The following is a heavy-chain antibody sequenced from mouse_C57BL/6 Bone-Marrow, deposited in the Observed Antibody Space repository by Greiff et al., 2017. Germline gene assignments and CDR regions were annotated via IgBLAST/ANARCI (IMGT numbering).Heavy chain of an antibody. CDR2: IYPGDGDT. Sequence: VQLVESGAELVKPGASVKISCKASGYAFSSYWMNWVKQRPGKGLEWIGQIYPGDGDTNYNGKFKGKATLTADKSSSTAYMQLSSLTSEDSAVYFCARGYGSSSPWFAYWGQGTLVTVSA. D-gene: IGHD1-1*01. V-gene: IGHV1-80*01. J-gene: IGHJ3*01. CDR1: GYAFSSYW. CDR3: ARGYGSSSPWFAY.